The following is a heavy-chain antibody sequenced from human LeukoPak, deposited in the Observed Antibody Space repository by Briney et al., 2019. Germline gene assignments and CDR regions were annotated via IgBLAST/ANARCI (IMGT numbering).Heavy chain of an antibody. CDR3: ARDPLNYGSDWFDP. CDR2: IYHSGST. J-gene: IGHJ5*02. D-gene: IGHD1-7*01. Sequence: SETLSLTCTVSGYSISSGYYWGWIRQPPGKGLEWIGSIYHSGSTYYNPSLKSRVTISVDTSKNQFSLKLSSVTAAATAVYYCARDPLNYGSDWFDPWGQGTLVTVSS. V-gene: IGHV4-38-2*02. CDR1: GYSISSGYY.